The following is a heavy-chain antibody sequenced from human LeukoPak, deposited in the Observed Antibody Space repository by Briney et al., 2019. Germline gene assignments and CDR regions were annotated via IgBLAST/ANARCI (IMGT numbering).Heavy chain of an antibody. CDR2: ISARSSTI. CDR3: ARDMIVTITFDY. D-gene: IGHD3-22*01. V-gene: IGHV3-48*01. Sequence: GGSLRLSCAASGFTFSTHSMNWVRQAPGKGLEWISYISARSSTIYYADSVKGRFTIPRDNAKNSLYLQMNSLTAEDTAIYYCARDMIVTITFDYWGQGTLVTVSS. CDR1: GFTFSTHS. J-gene: IGHJ4*02.